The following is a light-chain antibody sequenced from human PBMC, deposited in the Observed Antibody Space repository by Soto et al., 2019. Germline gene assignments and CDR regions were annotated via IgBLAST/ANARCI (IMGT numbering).Light chain of an antibody. CDR3: PLSYSGFRE. CDR2: DTN. CDR1: TGAVATGHY. J-gene: IGLJ3*02. Sequence: QAVVTQEPSLTVSPGGTVTLTCASNTGAVATGHYPYWFQQKPGQAPKTLIYDTNNRHSWTPARFSGSLLGGKAALTLSGAQPEDEAEYYCPLSYSGFREFGGGTKLTVL. V-gene: IGLV7-46*01.